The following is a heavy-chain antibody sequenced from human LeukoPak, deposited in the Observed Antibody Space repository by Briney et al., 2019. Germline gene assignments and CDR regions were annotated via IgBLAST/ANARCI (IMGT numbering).Heavy chain of an antibody. D-gene: IGHD2-2*02. V-gene: IGHV1-2*02. CDR1: GYTFTGYY. Sequence: ASVKVSCKASGYTFTGYYMYWVRQAPGQGLEWMGWINPNSGGTNYAQKFQGRVTMTRDTSISTAYMELSRLRSDDTAVYYCARYSCSSTSCYKEGNWFDPWGQGTLVTVSS. CDR2: INPNSGGT. J-gene: IGHJ5*02. CDR3: ARYSCSSTSCYKEGNWFDP.